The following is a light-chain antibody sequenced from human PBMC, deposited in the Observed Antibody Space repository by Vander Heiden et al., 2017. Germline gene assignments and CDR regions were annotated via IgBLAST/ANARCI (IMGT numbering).Light chain of an antibody. V-gene: IGLV1-44*01. CDR3: AAWDDSLNGLVV. CDR2: SNN. Sequence: QSVLTQPPSASGTPGQRVTIPCSGSSSNIGSNTVNWYQQLPGTAPKLLIHSNNQRPSGVPDRFSGSKSGSSASLAISGLQSEDEADYYCAAWDDSLNGLVVFGGGTKLTVV. CDR1: SSNIGSNT. J-gene: IGLJ2*01.